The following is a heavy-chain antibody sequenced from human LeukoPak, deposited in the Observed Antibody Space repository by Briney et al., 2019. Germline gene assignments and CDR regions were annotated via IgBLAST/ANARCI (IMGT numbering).Heavy chain of an antibody. V-gene: IGHV3-30*18. J-gene: IGHJ4*01. CDR3: AKDKERAEDYYFDY. D-gene: IGHD1-1*01. CDR1: GFTFSSHA. Sequence: AGGSLRLSCAASGFTFSSHAMHWVRQAPGKGLEWVAVISTDGRDKHHAESVKGRFTISRDNSKNTLYLQMNSLRPEDTAVYYCAKDKERAEDYYFDYWGHGTLSPSPQ. CDR2: ISTDGRDK.